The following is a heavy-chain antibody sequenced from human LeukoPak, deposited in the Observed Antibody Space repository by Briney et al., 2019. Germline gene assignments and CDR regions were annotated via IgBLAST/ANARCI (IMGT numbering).Heavy chain of an antibody. CDR3: ARGEEFQFSIVVVPAARPRVFDY. V-gene: IGHV4-34*01. CDR1: GGSFSGYY. CDR2: INHSGST. D-gene: IGHD2-2*01. Sequence: SETLSLTCAVYGGSFSGYYWSWIRQPPGKGLEWIGEINHSGSTNYNPSLKSRVTISVDTSKNQFSLKLSSVSAADTAVYYCARGEEFQFSIVVVPAARPRVFDYWGQGTLVTVSS. J-gene: IGHJ4*02.